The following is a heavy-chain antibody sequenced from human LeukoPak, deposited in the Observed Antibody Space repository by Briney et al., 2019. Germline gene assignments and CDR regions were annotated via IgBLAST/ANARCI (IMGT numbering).Heavy chain of an antibody. Sequence: SETLSLIRTVSGGSLSIYYGSWIRQPPGKGLEWIGYIYYSGSTNYNPSLKSRVTVSVDTYKNQFSLKLSSVTAADTAVYYCARWNVGVEYPGHGDPFTVSS. V-gene: IGHV4-59*01. J-gene: IGHJ4*03. CDR3: ARWNVGVEY. CDR1: GGSLSIYY. CDR2: IYYSGST. D-gene: IGHD3-3*01.